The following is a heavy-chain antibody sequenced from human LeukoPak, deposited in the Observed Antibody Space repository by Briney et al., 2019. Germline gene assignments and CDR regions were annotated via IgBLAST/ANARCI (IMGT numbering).Heavy chain of an antibody. D-gene: IGHD6-13*01. J-gene: IGHJ4*02. CDR1: GFTFSSYW. CDR3: ARRIAAAAAPYYFDY. CDR2: INSDGSST. V-gene: IGHV3-74*01. Sequence: GGSLRLSCAASGFTFSSYWMHWVRQAPGKGLLRVSRINSDGSSTSYADSVKGRFTISRDNAKNTLYLQMNSLRAEDTAVYYCARRIAAAAAPYYFDYWGQGTLVTVSS.